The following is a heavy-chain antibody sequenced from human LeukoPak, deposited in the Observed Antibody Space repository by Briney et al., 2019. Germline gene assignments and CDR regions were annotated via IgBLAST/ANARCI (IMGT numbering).Heavy chain of an antibody. V-gene: IGHV4-31*03. J-gene: IGHJ3*02. D-gene: IGHD3-22*01. Sequence: SETLSLTCTVSGGSISSGGYYWRWIRQHPGKGLEWIGYIYYSGSTYYNPSLKSRVTISVDTSKNQFSLKLSSVTAADTAVYYCARGANYYDSSGPPPGAFDIWGQGTMVTVSS. CDR1: GGSISSGGYY. CDR3: ARGANYYDSSGPPPGAFDI. CDR2: IYYSGST.